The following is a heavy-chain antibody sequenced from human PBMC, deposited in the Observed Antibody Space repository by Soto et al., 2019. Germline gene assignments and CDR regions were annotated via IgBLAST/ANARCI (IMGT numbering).Heavy chain of an antibody. Sequence: EVQLLESGGGLVQPGGSLRLSCAASGFTFSSYAMSWVRQAPGKGLEWVSGISGSGGTTYHADSVQGRFAISRANSQNTLYLQMDNRRAEDTAVYYCAKLTTSWYYSDSWGQGTLVTVSS. D-gene: IGHD2-2*01. J-gene: IGHJ4*02. V-gene: IGHV3-23*01. CDR2: ISGSGGTT. CDR3: AKLTTSWYYSDS. CDR1: GFTFSSYA.